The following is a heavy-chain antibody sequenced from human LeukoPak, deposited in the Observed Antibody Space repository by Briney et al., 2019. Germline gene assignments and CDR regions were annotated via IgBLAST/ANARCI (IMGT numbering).Heavy chain of an antibody. CDR3: ARGGDTIGSIRSPFDI. V-gene: IGHV3-33*01. D-gene: IGHD3-22*01. Sequence: PGRSLRLSCAASGFTFSTYGMHWVRQAPGNGLEWVAFIWYDGSNKYYADSVKGRFTISRDNSKNTVYLQLNSLRAEDTAVYYCARGGDTIGSIRSPFDIWGQGTMVTVSS. CDR1: GFTFSTYG. CDR2: IWYDGSNK. J-gene: IGHJ3*02.